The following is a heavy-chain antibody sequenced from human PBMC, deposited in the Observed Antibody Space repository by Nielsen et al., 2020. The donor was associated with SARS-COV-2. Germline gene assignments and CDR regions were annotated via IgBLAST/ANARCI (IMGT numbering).Heavy chain of an antibody. J-gene: IGHJ5*02. Sequence: GSLRLSCAASGFTFSSYAMHWVRQPPGKGLEWIGYIYYSGSTNYNPSLKSRVTISVDTSKNQFSLKLSSVTAADTAVYYCARHHYVTFFGVVIIGWFDPWGQGTLVTVSS. V-gene: IGHV4-59*08. CDR1: GFTFSSYA. D-gene: IGHD3-3*01. CDR2: IYYSGST. CDR3: ARHHYVTFFGVVIIGWFDP.